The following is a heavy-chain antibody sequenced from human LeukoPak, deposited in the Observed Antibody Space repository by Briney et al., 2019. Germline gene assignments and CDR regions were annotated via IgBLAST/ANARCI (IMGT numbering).Heavy chain of an antibody. J-gene: IGHJ4*02. CDR2: IKQEGSAR. CDR1: GFSFSSYW. CDR3: AKDRSGTTNFFDY. D-gene: IGHD1-7*01. V-gene: IGHV3-7*01. Sequence: GGSLRLSCVASGFSFSSYWMSWVRQTPGKGLEWVANIKQEGSARYYVDSVTGRFTISRDNAMNSLYLQMNSLRVEDTAVYYCAKDRSGTTNFFDYWGQGALVTVSS.